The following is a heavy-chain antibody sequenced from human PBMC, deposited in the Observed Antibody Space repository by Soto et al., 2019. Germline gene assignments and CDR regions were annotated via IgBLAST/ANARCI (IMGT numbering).Heavy chain of an antibody. D-gene: IGHD2-15*01. CDR1: GFTFSSYG. J-gene: IGHJ4*02. CDR2: IWYDGSNK. V-gene: IGHV3-33*01. CDR3: ARDPLGPVVATYFDY. Sequence: QVQLVESGGGVVQPGRSLRLSCAASGFTFSSYGMHWVRQATGKGLEWVAVIWYDGSNKYYADSVKGRFNISRDNSKNTLYLQMNSLRAEDTAVYYCARDPLGPVVATYFDYWGQGTLVTVSS.